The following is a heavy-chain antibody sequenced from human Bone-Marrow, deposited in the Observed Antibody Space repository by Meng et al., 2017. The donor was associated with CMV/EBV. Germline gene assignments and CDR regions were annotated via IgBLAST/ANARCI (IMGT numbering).Heavy chain of an antibody. D-gene: IGHD2-15*01. CDR3: AIHCGSCYSYYYYYYYGMDV. J-gene: IGHJ6*02. CDR2: IIPIFGTA. CDR1: GGTFSSYA. Sequence: SVKVSCKASGGTFSSYAISWVRQAPGQGLEWMGGIIPIFGTANYAQKFQGRVTITADKSTSTAYMELSSLRSEDTAVYYCAIHCGSCYSYYYYYYYGMDVWGQGTTVTVSS. V-gene: IGHV1-69*06.